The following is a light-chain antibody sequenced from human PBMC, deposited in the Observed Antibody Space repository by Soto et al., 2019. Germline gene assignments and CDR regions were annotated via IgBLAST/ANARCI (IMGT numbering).Light chain of an antibody. CDR1: SSDIGDFPY. J-gene: IGLJ3*02. V-gene: IGLV2-14*01. Sequence: QSALSQPASVSXXPGQSLTISCTGGSSDIGDFPYVSWYQQHPGKAPKLLISEVSVRPSGVSPPFSGSKSGNTASLTISGLQVEDEATYFCSSYTRSSALEVFGGGTQLTVL. CDR3: SSYTRSSALEV. CDR2: EVS.